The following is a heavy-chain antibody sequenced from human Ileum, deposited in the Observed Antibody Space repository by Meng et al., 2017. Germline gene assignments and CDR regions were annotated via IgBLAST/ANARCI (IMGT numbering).Heavy chain of an antibody. D-gene: IGHD3-10*01. Sequence: QVQLQESGPGLVKPSGTLSLTFAVSGCSISSSIWWSWVRQPPEKGVEWIGEIHHSGTTNYSPSLKSRLTISVDKSKNQFSLKLQSVTAADTAVYFCARGVVSGSHYNTYWGQGILVTVSS. J-gene: IGHJ4*02. CDR2: IHHSGTT. V-gene: IGHV4-4*02. CDR1: GCSISSSIW. CDR3: ARGVVSGSHYNTY.